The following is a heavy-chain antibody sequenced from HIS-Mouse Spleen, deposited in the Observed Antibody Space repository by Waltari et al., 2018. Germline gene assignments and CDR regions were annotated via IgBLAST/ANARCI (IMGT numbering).Heavy chain of an antibody. J-gene: IGHJ4*02. Sequence: QVQLQQWGAGLLKPSETLSLTCAVYGGSFSGYYWSWIRQPPGKGLEWIGEINHSGSTHYNPTLKSRVTRSVDTSKNQFSLKLSSVTAADTAVYYCARGRSPATVTIGYYFDYWGQGTLVTVSS. CDR2: INHSGST. CDR1: GGSFSGYY. CDR3: ARGRSPATVTIGYYFDY. D-gene: IGHD4-17*01. V-gene: IGHV4-34*01.